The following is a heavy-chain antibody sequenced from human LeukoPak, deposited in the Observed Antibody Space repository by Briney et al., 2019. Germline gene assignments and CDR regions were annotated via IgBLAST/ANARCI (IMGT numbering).Heavy chain of an antibody. CDR1: GFTFSSYG. CDR3: AKNLRPTLITPDF. CDR2: ISYDGSNK. J-gene: IGHJ3*01. D-gene: IGHD4-23*01. V-gene: IGHV3-30*18. Sequence: GGSLRLSCAASGFTFSSYGMHWVRQTPGKGLEWVAVISYDGSNKYYADSVKGRFTISRDNSKSTLYLEMNSLRAEDTAVYYCAKNLRPTLITPDFWGQRTMVTVSS.